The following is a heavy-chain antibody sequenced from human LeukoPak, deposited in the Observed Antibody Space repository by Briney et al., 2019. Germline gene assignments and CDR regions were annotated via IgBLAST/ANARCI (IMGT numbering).Heavy chain of an antibody. D-gene: IGHD3-10*01. CDR1: GFTFSSYA. J-gene: IGHJ4*02. Sequence: GGSLRFSCAASGFTFSSYAMSWVRRAPGKGLEWVSAISGSGGSTYYADSVKGRFTISRDNSKNTLYLQMNSLRAEDTAVYYCAKGDVLLWFGELPEDYWGQGTLVTVSS. CDR2: ISGSGGST. V-gene: IGHV3-23*01. CDR3: AKGDVLLWFGELPEDY.